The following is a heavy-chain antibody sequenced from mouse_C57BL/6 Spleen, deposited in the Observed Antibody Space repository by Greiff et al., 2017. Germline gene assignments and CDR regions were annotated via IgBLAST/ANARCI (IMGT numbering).Heavy chain of an antibody. Sequence: EVQVVESGGGLVQPGGSLSLSCAASGFTFTDYYMSWVRQPPGKALEWLGFIRNKANGYTTEYSASVKGRFTISRDNSQSILYLQMNALRAEDSATYYCASSYSSGYENWGQGTLVTVSA. CDR2: IRNKANGYTT. J-gene: IGHJ3*01. D-gene: IGHD3-2*02. CDR3: ASSYSSGYEN. V-gene: IGHV7-3*01. CDR1: GFTFTDYY.